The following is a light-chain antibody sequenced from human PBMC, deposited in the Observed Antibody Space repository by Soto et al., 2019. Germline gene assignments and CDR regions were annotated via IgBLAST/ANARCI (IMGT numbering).Light chain of an antibody. CDR2: GAS. J-gene: IGKJ3*01. CDR3: QQYNVWPT. Sequence: EIMMTQSPATLSVFPGERATLSCRASQSVNSNLAWYQYKPGHAPRLLIYGASTRSTGIPVRFSGSGSGTEFSLTISRLQADYFAVYYCQQYNVWPTFGPGTTVEIK. V-gene: IGKV3-15*01. CDR1: QSVNSN.